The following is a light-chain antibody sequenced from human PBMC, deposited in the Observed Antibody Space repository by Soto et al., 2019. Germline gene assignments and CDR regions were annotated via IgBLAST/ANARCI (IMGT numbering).Light chain of an antibody. Sequence: EIVLTQSPGTLSLSPGERATLSCRASQSVSSSYLAWYQQKPGQAPRLLIYGASGRATGIPDRFSGSGSGTDFPLTISRLEPADFAVYYCQPYGSSPPLTFGGGTKVEIK. V-gene: IGKV3-20*01. J-gene: IGKJ4*01. CDR1: QSVSSSY. CDR2: GAS. CDR3: QPYGSSPPLT.